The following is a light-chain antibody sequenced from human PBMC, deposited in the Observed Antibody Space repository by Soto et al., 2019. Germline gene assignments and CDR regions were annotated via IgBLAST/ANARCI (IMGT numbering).Light chain of an antibody. CDR1: QDIGSA. Sequence: AIQLTQSPSSLSASAGDRVTITCRASQDIGSAVAWYQQIPGQAPSLLIYSASGLQSGVPSRFSGSGSGTDFTLTISSLQPEDFAIYYCQQFNNYPFTFGGGTKVDIK. CDR3: QQFNNYPFT. CDR2: SAS. V-gene: IGKV1D-13*01. J-gene: IGKJ4*01.